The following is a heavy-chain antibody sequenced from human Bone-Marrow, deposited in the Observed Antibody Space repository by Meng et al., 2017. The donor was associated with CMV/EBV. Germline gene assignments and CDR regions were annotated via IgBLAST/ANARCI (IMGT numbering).Heavy chain of an antibody. CDR2: IYHSGST. CDR3: ARGSAEPAPFDI. J-gene: IGHJ3*02. CDR1: GYSISSGYY. D-gene: IGHD1-26*01. V-gene: IGHV4-38-2*02. Sequence: SETLSLTCTVSGYSISSGYYWGWIRQPPGKGREWIGSIYHSGSTYYNPSLKSRVTISVDTSKNQFSLKLSSVTAADTAVYYCARGSAEPAPFDIWGQGTMVTVSS.